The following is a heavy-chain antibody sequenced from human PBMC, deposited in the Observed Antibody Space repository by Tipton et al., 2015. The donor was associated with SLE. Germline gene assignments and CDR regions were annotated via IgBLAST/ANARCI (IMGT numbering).Heavy chain of an antibody. Sequence: SLRLSCAASGFLFSVYGMDWVRQAPDKGLGWVAFLRYDGGHTSYADSVKGRFTIPRDNSKKTLYLQMNSLRTEDTAVDYCARLTECRGNCNYVDYCGQGTLVSVSS. J-gene: IGHJ4*01. D-gene: IGHD2-15*01. CDR3: ARLTECRGNCNYVDY. CDR2: LRYDGGHT. V-gene: IGHV3-30*02. CDR1: GFLFSVYG.